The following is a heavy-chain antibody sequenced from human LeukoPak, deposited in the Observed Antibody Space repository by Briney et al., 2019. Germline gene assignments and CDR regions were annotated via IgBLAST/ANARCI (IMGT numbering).Heavy chain of an antibody. D-gene: IGHD2-2*01. CDR1: GFTFSSYG. V-gene: IGHV3-23*01. J-gene: IGHJ4*02. CDR3: AKYSSTSCYQFLDY. Sequence: PGGSLRLSCEASGFTFSSYGMSWVRQAPGKGLGWVSVICGSGGSTYYVDSVKGRFTISRDNSKNTLYLQMNSLRAEDTAVYYCAKYSSTSCYQFLDYWGQGTQVTVSS. CDR2: ICGSGGST.